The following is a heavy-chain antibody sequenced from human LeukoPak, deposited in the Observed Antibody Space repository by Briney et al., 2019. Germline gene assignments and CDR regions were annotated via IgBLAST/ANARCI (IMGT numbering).Heavy chain of an antibody. CDR2: ISDGGKTK. CDR3: ARDYSGWSLDP. D-gene: IGHD5-12*01. V-gene: IGHV3-48*03. Sequence: GGSLRLSCAASGFTFRSSEMNWVRQAPGKGLEWVSYISDGGKTKYYADSVKGRFTISRDNAKNSLYLQMNSLRAEDAAVYYCARDYSGWSLDPWGQGTLVTVSS. J-gene: IGHJ5*02. CDR1: GFTFRSSE.